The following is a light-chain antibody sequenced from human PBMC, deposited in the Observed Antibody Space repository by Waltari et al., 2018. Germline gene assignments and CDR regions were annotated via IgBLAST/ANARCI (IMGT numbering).Light chain of an antibody. Sequence: LPVTPGEPASISCRSSQSLLHSNGYNYLDWYLQKPGQSPQLLIYLGSNRASGVPDRFSGSGSGTDFTLKISRVEAEDVGVYYCMQALQTPRTFGQGTKLEIK. V-gene: IGKV2-28*01. CDR1: QSLLHSNGYNY. CDR3: MQALQTPRT. J-gene: IGKJ2*01. CDR2: LGS.